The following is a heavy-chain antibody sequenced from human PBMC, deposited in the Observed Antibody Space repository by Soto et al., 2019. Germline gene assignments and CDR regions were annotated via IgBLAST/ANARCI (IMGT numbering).Heavy chain of an antibody. D-gene: IGHD5-18*01. CDR3: SRVDPGKISAFDY. Sequence: ASVKVSCKASGYIFTSYYLHWVRQAPGQGLEWMGWINPFDGSRMFAQSFQGRVTFTRDTSTSTVYMELSGLRSDDTAVYYCSRVDPGKISAFDYWGQGTLVTVSS. CDR2: INPFDGSR. J-gene: IGHJ4*02. V-gene: IGHV1-46*03. CDR1: GYIFTSYY.